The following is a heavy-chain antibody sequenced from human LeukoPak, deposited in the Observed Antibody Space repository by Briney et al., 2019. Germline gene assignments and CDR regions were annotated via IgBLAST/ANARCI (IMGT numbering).Heavy chain of an antibody. V-gene: IGHV3-30-3*01. D-gene: IGHD5-24*01. CDR2: ISYDGSNK. CDR1: GFTFSSYA. CDR3: ARDGGRWLQATDY. J-gene: IGHJ4*02. Sequence: PGGSLRLSCAASGFTFSSYAMHWVRQAPGKGLEWVAVISYDGSNKYYADSVKGRFTISRDNSKNTLYLQMNSLRAEDTAVYYCARDGGRWLQATDYWGQGTLVTVSS.